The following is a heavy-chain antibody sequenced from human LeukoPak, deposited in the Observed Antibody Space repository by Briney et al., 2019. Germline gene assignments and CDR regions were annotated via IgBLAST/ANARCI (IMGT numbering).Heavy chain of an antibody. D-gene: IGHD5-24*01. CDR3: ARGGRWLPDY. CDR2: ISSSSSYI. V-gene: IGHV3-21*01. Sequence: GGSLRLSCAASGFTFSSYSMNWVRQAPGNGLEWVSSISSSSSYIYYADSVKGRFTISRDNAKNSLYLQMNSLRAEDTAVYYCARGGRWLPDYWGQGTLVTVSS. J-gene: IGHJ4*02. CDR1: GFTFSSYS.